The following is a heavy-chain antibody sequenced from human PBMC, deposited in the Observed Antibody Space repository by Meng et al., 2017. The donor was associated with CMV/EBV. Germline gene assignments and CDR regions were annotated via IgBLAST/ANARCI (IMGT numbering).Heavy chain of an antibody. CDR3: ATLYYYDSSPPGETNDAFDI. CDR1: GYTLTDLS. CDR2: FDPEDGET. D-gene: IGHD3-22*01. Sequence: ASVKVSCKVSGYTLTDLSMHWVRQAPGKGLEWMGGFDPEDGETIYAQKFQGRVTMTEDTSTDTAYMELSSLRSEDTAVYYCATLYYYDSSPPGETNDAFDIWGQGTMVTVSS. V-gene: IGHV1-24*01. J-gene: IGHJ3*02.